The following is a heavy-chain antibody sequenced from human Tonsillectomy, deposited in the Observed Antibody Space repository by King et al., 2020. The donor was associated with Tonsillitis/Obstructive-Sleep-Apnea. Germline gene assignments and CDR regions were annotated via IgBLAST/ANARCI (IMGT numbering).Heavy chain of an antibody. CDR2: IYYSGST. Sequence: VQLQESGPGLVKPSETLSLTCTVSGGSISSYYWNWIRQPPGKGLEWIGYIYYSGSTNYNPSLKSRVTISLDTSKNQFSLKLSSVTAADTAVYYCARVYYYDSIFFDYRGQGTLVTVSS. CDR1: GGSISSYY. D-gene: IGHD3-22*01. CDR3: ARVYYYDSIFFDY. V-gene: IGHV4-59*01. J-gene: IGHJ4*02.